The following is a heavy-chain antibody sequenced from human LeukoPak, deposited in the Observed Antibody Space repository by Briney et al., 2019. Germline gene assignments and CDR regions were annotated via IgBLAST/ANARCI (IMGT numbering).Heavy chain of an antibody. CDR2: INCNGGST. Sequence: PGGSLRLSCAASGFTFDDYGMSWVRQAPGKGLEWVSDINCNGGSTGYADSVKGRFTISRDNAKNSLYLQMNSLRAEDTALYYCARYVLDYGAFDYWGQGTLVTVSS. D-gene: IGHD4-17*01. J-gene: IGHJ4*02. V-gene: IGHV3-20*04. CDR3: ARYVLDYGAFDY. CDR1: GFTFDDYG.